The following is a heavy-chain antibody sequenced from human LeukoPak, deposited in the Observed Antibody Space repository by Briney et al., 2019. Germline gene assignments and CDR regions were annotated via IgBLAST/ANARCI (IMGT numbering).Heavy chain of an antibody. V-gene: IGHV1-2*02. Sequence: ASVKVSCKASGYTFTGYYMHWVRQAPGQGLEWMGWINPNSGGTNYAQKFQGRVIMTRDTSISTAYMELSRLRSDDTAVYYCARFIVVRGVITKRGFDPWGQGTLVTVSS. CDR2: INPNSGGT. J-gene: IGHJ5*02. CDR1: GYTFTGYY. CDR3: ARFIVVRGVITKRGFDP. D-gene: IGHD3-10*01.